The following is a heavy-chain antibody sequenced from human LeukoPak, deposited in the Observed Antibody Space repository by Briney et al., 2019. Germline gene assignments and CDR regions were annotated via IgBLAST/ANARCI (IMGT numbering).Heavy chain of an antibody. Sequence: SETLSLTCTVSGDSIVGSYWSWIRQPPGKGLEWMASIYSTGSSKHNPSLMSRVCISLHMSKNQFSLRMSSVTAADRAVYYCASSYYDILYYWGQGTLVTVSS. V-gene: IGHV4-59*08. CDR1: GDSIVGSY. CDR3: ASSYYDILYY. D-gene: IGHD3-9*01. CDR2: IYSTGSS. J-gene: IGHJ4*02.